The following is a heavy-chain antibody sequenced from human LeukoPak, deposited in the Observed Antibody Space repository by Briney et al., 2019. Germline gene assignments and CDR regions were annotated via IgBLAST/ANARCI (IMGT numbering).Heavy chain of an antibody. D-gene: IGHD3-10*01. CDR2: IYPGDSDT. J-gene: IGHJ3*02. CDR1: GYSFTGDW. CDR3: ARQRPYYSGAGSYRAFDI. V-gene: IGHV5-51*01. Sequence: GESLKISCKGSGYSFTGDWIGWVRQMPGKGLEWMGVIYPGDSDTRYSPSCQGQVTISVDRSISTAYLQWGSLKASDTAMYYCARQRPYYSGAGSYRAFDIWGQGTMVTVSS.